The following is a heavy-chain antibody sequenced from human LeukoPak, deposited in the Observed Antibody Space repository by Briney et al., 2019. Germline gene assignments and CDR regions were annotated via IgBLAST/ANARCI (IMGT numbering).Heavy chain of an antibody. Sequence: SETLSLTCTVSGGSSSSYYWTWIRQAAGKGLEWIGRIHTSGSTKYNPSLNSRVTMSLDTSNNQFSLKLSSVNAADTAVYYCARGAPYSGGNYYFDYWGQGTQVTVSS. CDR2: IHTSGST. D-gene: IGHD2-15*01. J-gene: IGHJ4*02. CDR3: ARGAPYSGGNYYFDY. CDR1: GGSSSSYY. V-gene: IGHV4-4*07.